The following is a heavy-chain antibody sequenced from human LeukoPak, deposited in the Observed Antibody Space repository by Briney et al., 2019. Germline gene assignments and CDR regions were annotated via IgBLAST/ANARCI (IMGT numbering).Heavy chain of an antibody. CDR1: GFTFSNCA. J-gene: IGHJ4*02. D-gene: IGHD1-7*01. CDR3: VRVGNYREFDY. CDR2: ISSNGDAT. Sequence: GGSLGLSCAASGFTFSNCALHWVRQAPGKGLEYVSAISSNGDATFYANSVKGRFTISRDNSKNTLYLQMGSLRAEDMTVYYCVRVGNYREFDYWGQGTLVTVSS. V-gene: IGHV3-64*01.